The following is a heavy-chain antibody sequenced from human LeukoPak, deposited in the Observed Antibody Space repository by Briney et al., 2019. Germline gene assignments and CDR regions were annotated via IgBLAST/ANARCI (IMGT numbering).Heavy chain of an antibody. Sequence: GGSLRLSCTASGFTFSSYALSWVRQAPGKGLEWVSSISESGDTPYYADSVKGRFTISRDNSKNTLYLQMNSLRAEDTAVYYCAKCIVATIDAFDIWGQGTMVTVSS. D-gene: IGHD5-12*01. CDR2: ISESGDTP. J-gene: IGHJ3*02. CDR1: GFTFSSYA. V-gene: IGHV3-23*01. CDR3: AKCIVATIDAFDI.